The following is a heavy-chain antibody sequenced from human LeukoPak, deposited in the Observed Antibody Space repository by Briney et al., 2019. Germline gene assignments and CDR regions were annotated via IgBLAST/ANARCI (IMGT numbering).Heavy chain of an antibody. J-gene: IGHJ4*02. CDR3: AKRGVVIRVILVGFHKEAYYFDS. CDR2: ISGSGGGT. V-gene: IGHV3-23*01. Sequence: GSLRLSCAVSGIPLSNYGMSWVRQAPGKGLEWVAGISGSGGGTNYADSVKGRFTISRDNSRNTLDLQMNSLRAEDTAVYFCAKRGVVIRVILVGFHKEAYYFDSWGRGALVTVSS. CDR1: GIPLSNYG. D-gene: IGHD3-22*01.